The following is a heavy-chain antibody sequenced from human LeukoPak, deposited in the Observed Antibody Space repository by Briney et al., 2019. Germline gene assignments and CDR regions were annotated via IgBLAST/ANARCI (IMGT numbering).Heavy chain of an antibody. CDR3: AKGSGSSGYYYRYYFDY. J-gene: IGHJ4*02. D-gene: IGHD3-22*01. V-gene: IGHV3-23*01. Sequence: GGSLRLSCAASGFTFSSYAMSWVRQAPGKGLEWVSAISGSGGSTYYADSVKGRFTISRDNSKNTPYLQMNSLRAEDTAVYYCAKGSGSSGYYYRYYFDYWGQGTLVTVSS. CDR1: GFTFSSYA. CDR2: ISGSGGST.